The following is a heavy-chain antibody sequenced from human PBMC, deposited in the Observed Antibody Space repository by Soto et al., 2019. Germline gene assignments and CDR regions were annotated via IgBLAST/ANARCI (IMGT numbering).Heavy chain of an antibody. CDR2: IIPIFGTA. CDR1: GGTFSSYA. CDR3: ARDICADGDYAATYFDD. Sequence: SVKVSCKASGGTFSSYAISWVRQAPGQGLEWMGGIIPIFGTANYAQKFQGRVTITADESTSTAYMELSSLRSEDTAVYYCARDICADGDYAATYFDDWGQGTLVNVSS. V-gene: IGHV1-69*13. J-gene: IGHJ4*02. D-gene: IGHD4-17*01.